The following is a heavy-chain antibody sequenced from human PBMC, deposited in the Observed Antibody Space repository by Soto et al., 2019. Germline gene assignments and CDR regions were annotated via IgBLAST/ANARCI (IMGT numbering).Heavy chain of an antibody. CDR2: IYYSGST. V-gene: IGHV4-30-4*01. CDR3: ARDRRRSRRGLDP. CDR1: GVSISSGDYY. Sequence: SETLSLSCTVSGVSISSGDYYWSWIRQPPGKGLEWIGYIYYSGSTYYNPSLESRVTISVDTSKNQFSLKLSSVTAADTAVYYCARDRRRSRRGLDPWGQGTLVTVSS. J-gene: IGHJ5*02.